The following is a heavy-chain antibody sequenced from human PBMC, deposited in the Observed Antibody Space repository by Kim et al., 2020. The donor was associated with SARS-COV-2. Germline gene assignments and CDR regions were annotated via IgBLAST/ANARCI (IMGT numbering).Heavy chain of an antibody. CDR3: ARGQGLITMIVVVVGAFDC. D-gene: IGHD3-22*01. V-gene: IGHV4-31*03. Sequence: SETLSLTCTVSGGSISSGGYYWSWIRQHPGKGLEWIGYIYYSGSTYYNPSLKSRLTISVDTSKNQFSLKLSSVTAADTAVYYCARGQGLITMIVVVVGAFDCWGRGTLVTVSS. J-gene: IGHJ4*02. CDR1: GGSISSGGYY. CDR2: IYYSGST.